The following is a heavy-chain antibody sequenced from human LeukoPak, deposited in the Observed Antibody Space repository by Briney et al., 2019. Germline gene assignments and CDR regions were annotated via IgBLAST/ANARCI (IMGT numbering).Heavy chain of an antibody. V-gene: IGHV3-21*01. CDR1: GFTFRNHT. CDR2: ISSRSDYL. J-gene: IGHJ4*02. D-gene: IGHD5-12*01. CDR3: ARGVATVVP. Sequence: AGSLSLSCAASGFTFRNHTMNWVRQAPGKGLEWVSSISSRSDYLYYADSVKGLFTISRDNAKHSLFLQMNILRVEDTAMYYSARGVATVVPWGQGTLVTVSS.